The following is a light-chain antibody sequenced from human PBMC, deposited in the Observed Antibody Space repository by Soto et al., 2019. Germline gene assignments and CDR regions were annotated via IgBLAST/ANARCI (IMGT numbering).Light chain of an antibody. CDR3: QQYNDFQYT. Sequence: DIQMTQSPSTLSASVGDGVTITCRASQSIGSWLAWYQQKPGKAPKLLIYKATNLQSGVPSRFSGSGSGTDFSLTISSLQPVDSATYFCQQYNDFQYTLGPGTKLKI. V-gene: IGKV1-5*03. CDR1: QSIGSW. J-gene: IGKJ2*01. CDR2: KAT.